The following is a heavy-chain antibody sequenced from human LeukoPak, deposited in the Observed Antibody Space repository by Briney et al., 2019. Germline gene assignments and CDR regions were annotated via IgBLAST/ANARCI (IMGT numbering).Heavy chain of an antibody. Sequence: GGSLRLSCAASGFTFSSYGMHWVRQAPGKGQEWVAFIRYDGSNKYYADSVKGRFTISRDNSKNTLYLQMNSLRAEDTAVYYCYYDSSGYYHFDYWGQGTLVTVSS. CDR1: GFTFSSYG. CDR3: YYDSSGYYHFDY. V-gene: IGHV3-30*02. CDR2: IRYDGSNK. J-gene: IGHJ4*02. D-gene: IGHD3-22*01.